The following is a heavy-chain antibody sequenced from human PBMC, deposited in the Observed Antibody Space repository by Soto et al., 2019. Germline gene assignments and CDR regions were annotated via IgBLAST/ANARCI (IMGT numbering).Heavy chain of an antibody. D-gene: IGHD6-13*01. J-gene: IGHJ5*02. CDR1: GGSISEKY. Sequence: SETLSLTCIVSGGSISEKYWNWVRQPPGKGLEWIGLIFANGHTDYNPSLKSRVTMSVDASKNQFSLRLTSMTAADTAAYYCVASLAASGLNWLDPWGRGTLVTVSS. V-gene: IGHV4-4*07. CDR2: IFANGHT. CDR3: VASLAASGLNWLDP.